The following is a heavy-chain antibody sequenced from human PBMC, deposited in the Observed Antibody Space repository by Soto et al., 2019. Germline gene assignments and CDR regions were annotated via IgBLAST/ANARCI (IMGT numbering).Heavy chain of an antibody. CDR3: ARDGTYGSGSYPTDY. V-gene: IGHV1-69*12. Sequence: QVQLVQSGAEVKKPGSSVKVSCKASGGTFSSYAISWVRQAPGQGLEWMGGIIPIFGTANYAQKFQGRVTITADESXXRAYMELSSLRSEDTAVYYCARDGTYGSGSYPTDYWGQGTLVTVSS. CDR1: GGTFSSYA. CDR2: IIPIFGTA. J-gene: IGHJ4*02. D-gene: IGHD3-10*01.